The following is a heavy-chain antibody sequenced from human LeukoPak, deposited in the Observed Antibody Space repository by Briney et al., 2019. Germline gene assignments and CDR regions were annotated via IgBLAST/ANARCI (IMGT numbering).Heavy chain of an antibody. V-gene: IGHV3-53*01. J-gene: IGHJ4*02. D-gene: IGHD3-22*01. CDR2: IYSGSGT. CDR3: TRDPHSSGYYSY. CDR1: GFIVSSNY. Sequence: GGSLRLSCAAPGFIVSSNYMSWVRQAPGKGLEWVSVIYSGSGTYYADSVKGRFTISRDNSKNTVYLQMNSLRAEDTAVYYCTRDPHSSGYYSYWGQGTLVTVSS.